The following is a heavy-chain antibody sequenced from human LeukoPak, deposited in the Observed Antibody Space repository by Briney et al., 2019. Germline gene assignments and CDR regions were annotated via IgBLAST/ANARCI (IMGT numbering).Heavy chain of an antibody. CDR1: GGSFSDYY. D-gene: IGHD2-8*01. V-gene: IGHV4-34*01. CDR2: TNHSGST. J-gene: IGHJ4*02. CDR3: TRGFSFTPGRHGTKSGLCFDY. Sequence: SETLSLTCAVYGGSFSDYYWTWLRQPPGKGLEWIGETNHSGSTNYNPSLKSRVTISVDTSKNQFSLKLTSMTAADTAIYYCTRGFSFTPGRHGTKSGLCFDYWGQGALVPVSS.